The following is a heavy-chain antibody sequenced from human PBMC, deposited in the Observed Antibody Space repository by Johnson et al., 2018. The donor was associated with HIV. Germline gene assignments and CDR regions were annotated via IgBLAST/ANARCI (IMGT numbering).Heavy chain of an antibody. Sequence: EKLVESGGGLVKPGGSLRLSCAASGFTFSNAWMSWVRQAPGKGLEWVGRIKSKTDGGTTDYAAPVKGRFTISRDDSTNTLYLQMNSLKTEDTAVYYCTTFKVAPRIKAPTTSKATILLDAFDIWGQGTMVTVSS. CDR1: GFTFSNAW. D-gene: IGHD1-26*01. CDR3: TTFKVAPRIKAPTTSKATILLDAFDI. J-gene: IGHJ3*02. V-gene: IGHV3-15*01. CDR2: IKSKTDGGTT.